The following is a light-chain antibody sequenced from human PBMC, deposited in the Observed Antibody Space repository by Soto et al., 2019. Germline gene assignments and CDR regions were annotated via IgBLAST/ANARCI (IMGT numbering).Light chain of an antibody. CDR2: AAS. J-gene: IGKJ3*01. CDR3: QQSSDTFIFT. V-gene: IGKV1-39*01. Sequence: DLPMTQSPSSLSASVGDRVTITCRASQSIGSSLNWYQQKPGTAPKLLIYAASTLQSGVPSRFSGAESGTDFILTISSLQPEDFATYYCQQSSDTFIFTFGPGTKVD. CDR1: QSIGSS.